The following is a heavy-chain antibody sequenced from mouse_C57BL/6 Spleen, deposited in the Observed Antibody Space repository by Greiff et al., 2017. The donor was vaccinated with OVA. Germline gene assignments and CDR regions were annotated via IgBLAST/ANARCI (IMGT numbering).Heavy chain of an antibody. D-gene: IGHD4-1*01. J-gene: IGHJ1*03. Sequence: DVHLVESGGGLVKPGGSLKLSCAASGFTFSSYAMSWVRQTPEQRLEWVATISDGGSYTYYPDNVKGRFTLSRDHAKNNMYLQMGHLKSEDTAMYYCSRDSGARWYFDVWGTGTTVTVSS. CDR3: SRDSGARWYFDV. CDR2: ISDGGSYT. V-gene: IGHV5-4*01. CDR1: GFTFSSYA.